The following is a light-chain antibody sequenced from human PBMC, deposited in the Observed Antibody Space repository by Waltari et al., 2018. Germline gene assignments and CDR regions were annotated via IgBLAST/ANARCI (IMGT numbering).Light chain of an antibody. CDR3: QQYNSYSET. J-gene: IGKJ2*01. Sequence: TCRASQSISSWLAWYQQKPGKAPKLLIYKASSLESGVPARFSGSGSGTEFTLTISSLQPDDFATYYCQQYNSYSETFGQGTKLEIK. CDR2: KAS. CDR1: QSISSW. V-gene: IGKV1-5*03.